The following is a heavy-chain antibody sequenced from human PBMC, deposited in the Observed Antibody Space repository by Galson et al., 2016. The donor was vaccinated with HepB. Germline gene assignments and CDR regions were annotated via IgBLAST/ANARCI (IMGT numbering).Heavy chain of an antibody. CDR3: TSPAAVRGAYYQFDY. CDR2: IYYTGST. J-gene: IGHJ4*02. V-gene: IGHV4-39*01. D-gene: IGHD1-26*01. CDR1: GGSIRSSSYY. Sequence: ETLSLTCTVSGGSIRSSSYYWGWIRQPPGKGLEWIGSIYYTGSTYYNPSLQSRVTISLDPSRNQFSLKLSSVTAADMAVYYCTSPAAVRGAYYQFDYWGLGTLVTVSS.